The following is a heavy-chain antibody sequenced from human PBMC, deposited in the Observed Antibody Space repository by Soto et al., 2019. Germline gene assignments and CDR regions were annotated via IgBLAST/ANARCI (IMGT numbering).Heavy chain of an antibody. Sequence: EVQLLESGGGLVQPGGSLRLSCAASGFTFSSYAMSWVRQAPGKWLEWVLAVSSSGGSTYYADSVKGRFTISRDNSKNTLYLQMNSLRAEDTAVYYCAKYSTSWRGGQFDYWGQGTLVTVSS. CDR1: GFTFSSYA. CDR2: VSSSGGST. J-gene: IGHJ4*02. D-gene: IGHD6-13*01. V-gene: IGHV3-23*01. CDR3: AKYSTSWRGGQFDY.